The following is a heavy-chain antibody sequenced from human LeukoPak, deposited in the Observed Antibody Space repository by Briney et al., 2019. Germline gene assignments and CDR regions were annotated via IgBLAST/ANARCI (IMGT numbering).Heavy chain of an antibody. CDR1: GGTFSSYA. CDR3: ARDRNIRLRESEFDP. CDR2: IIPILGIA. J-gene: IGHJ5*02. D-gene: IGHD5-18*01. Sequence: SVKVSCKASGGTFSSYAISWVRQAPAQGLEWMGRIIPILGIANYAQKFQGRVTITADKTTSTAYMELSSLRSEDTAVYYCARDRNIRLRESEFDPWGQGTLVTVSS. V-gene: IGHV1-69*04.